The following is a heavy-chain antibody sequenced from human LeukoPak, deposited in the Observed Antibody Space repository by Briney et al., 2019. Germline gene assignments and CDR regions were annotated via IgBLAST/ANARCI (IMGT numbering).Heavy chain of an antibody. Sequence: SGGSLRLSCAASGFTFSSYEMNWVRQAPGKGLEWVSYISSSGSTIYYADSVKGRFTISRDNAKNSLYLQMNSLRAEDTAVYYCANQYYYDSSGYLRAFDIWGQGTMVTVSS. J-gene: IGHJ3*02. CDR2: ISSSGSTI. CDR3: ANQYYYDSSGYLRAFDI. D-gene: IGHD3-22*01. CDR1: GFTFSSYE. V-gene: IGHV3-48*03.